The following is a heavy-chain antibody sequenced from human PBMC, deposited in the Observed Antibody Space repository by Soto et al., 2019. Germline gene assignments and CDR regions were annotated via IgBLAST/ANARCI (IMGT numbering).Heavy chain of an antibody. CDR3: TKVRVYGDVSPWYFDL. D-gene: IGHD4-17*01. Sequence: EVQLLESGGGLVQPGGSLRLSCEASGFTFSGHGMTWVRQAPGKGLQWVASLRSNDNTAYADSVKGRFTISRDNSKNTLYLQMNSLRAEDTALYYCTKVRVYGDVSPWYFDLWGRGTPVTVSS. CDR1: GFTFSGHG. V-gene: IGHV3-23*01. J-gene: IGHJ2*01. CDR2: LRSNDNT.